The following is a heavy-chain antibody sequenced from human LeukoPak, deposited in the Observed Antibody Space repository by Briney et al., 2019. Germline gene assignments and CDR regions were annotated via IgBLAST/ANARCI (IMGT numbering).Heavy chain of an antibody. V-gene: IGHV4-34*01. D-gene: IGHD3-10*01. Sequence: PSETLSLTCAVYGGSFGGYYWSWIRQPPGKGLEWIGEINHSGSTNYNPSLKSRVTISVDTSKNQFSLKLSSVTAADTAVYYCASRLPFGEIDYWGQGTLVTVSS. CDR2: INHSGST. CDR3: ASRLPFGEIDY. CDR1: GGSFGGYY. J-gene: IGHJ4*02.